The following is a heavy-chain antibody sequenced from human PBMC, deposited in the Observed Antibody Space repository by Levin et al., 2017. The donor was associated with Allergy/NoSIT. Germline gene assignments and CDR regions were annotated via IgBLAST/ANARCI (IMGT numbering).Heavy chain of an antibody. CDR2: MSYDGSNK. Sequence: SCAASGFTFSSYGIHWVRQAPGKGLEWVAVMSYDGSNKYYADSVKGRFTISRDTSKNTLYLQMNSLRAEDTAVYYCAKELYGLGSYYNKDYYYGMDVWGQGTTVTVSS. V-gene: IGHV3-30*18. D-gene: IGHD3-10*01. CDR1: GFTFSSYG. J-gene: IGHJ6*02. CDR3: AKELYGLGSYYNKDYYYGMDV.